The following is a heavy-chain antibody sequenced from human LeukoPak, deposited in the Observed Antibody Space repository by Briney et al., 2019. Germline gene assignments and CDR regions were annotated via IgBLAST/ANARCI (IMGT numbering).Heavy chain of an antibody. V-gene: IGHV3-21*01. Sequence: KPGGSLRLSCAASGFIFSSYSMNWVRQAPGKGLEWVSSISSSSSYIYYADSVKGRFTISRDNAKNSLYLQMNSLRAEDTAVYYCARGDLYYYYGMDVWGQGTTVTVSS. CDR3: ARGDLYYYYGMDV. J-gene: IGHJ6*02. CDR2: ISSSSSYI. CDR1: GFIFSSYS.